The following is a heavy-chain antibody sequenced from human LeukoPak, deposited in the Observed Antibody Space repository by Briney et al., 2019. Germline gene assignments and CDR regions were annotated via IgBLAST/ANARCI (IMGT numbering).Heavy chain of an antibody. D-gene: IGHD6-6*01. J-gene: IGHJ6*02. CDR3: ARVFPPPYSSSSRYYYYYGMDV. CDR2: IKQDGSEK. V-gene: IGHV3-7*01. Sequence: SGGSLRLSCAASGFTFSSYWMSWVRQAPGKGLEWVANIKQDGSEKYYVDSVKGRFTISRDNAKNSLYLQMNSLRAEDTAVYYCARVFPPPYSSSSRYYYYYGMDVWGQGTTVTVSS. CDR1: GFTFSSYW.